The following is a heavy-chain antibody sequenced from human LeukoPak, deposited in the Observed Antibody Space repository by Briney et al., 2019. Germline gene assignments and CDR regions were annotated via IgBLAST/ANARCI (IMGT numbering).Heavy chain of an antibody. J-gene: IGHJ6*02. V-gene: IGHV3-23*01. Sequence: GRSLRLSCVASGFTFSNYALSWVRHAPGKGLEWVSSIGGSVNATYYADSVKGRFTISRDNSKNTLYLQMNSLRAEDTAVYYCARDQAFDWFYYYYGMDVWGLGTTVIVSS. CDR1: GFTFSNYA. D-gene: IGHD3-9*01. CDR3: ARDQAFDWFYYYYGMDV. CDR2: IGGSVNAT.